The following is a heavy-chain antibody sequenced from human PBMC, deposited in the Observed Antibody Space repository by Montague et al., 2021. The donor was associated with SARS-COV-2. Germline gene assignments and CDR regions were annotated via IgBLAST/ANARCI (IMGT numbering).Heavy chain of an antibody. CDR2: ISSSGGI. Sequence: SETLSLTCTVSGSISGYYWTWIRQSAGKGLEWIGRISSSGGIDYNASLKSRVTMSLDTSKIQLSLKQSSMTAADTAVYYCARQYIGYNRRFDYWGQGALVTDSP. J-gene: IGHJ4*02. CDR3: ARQYIGYNRRFDY. D-gene: IGHD5-12*01. V-gene: IGHV4-4*07. CDR1: GSISGYY.